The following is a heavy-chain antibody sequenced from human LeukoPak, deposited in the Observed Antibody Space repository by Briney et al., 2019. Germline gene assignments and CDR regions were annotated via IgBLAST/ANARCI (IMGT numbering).Heavy chain of an antibody. CDR1: GFTFSSYS. CDR3: ARVRAGVVLWWWSGTFDI. D-gene: IGHD2-21*01. CDR2: ISSSSSTI. J-gene: IGHJ3*02. Sequence: GGSLRLSCAASGFTFSSYSMNWVRQAPGKGLEWVSYISSSSSTIYYADSVKGRFTISRDNAKNSLYLQMNSLRAEDTAVYYCARVRAGVVLWWWSGTFDIWGQGTMVTVSS. V-gene: IGHV3-48*04.